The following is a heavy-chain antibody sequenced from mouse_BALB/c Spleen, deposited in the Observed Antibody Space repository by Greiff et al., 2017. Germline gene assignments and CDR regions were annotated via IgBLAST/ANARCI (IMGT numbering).Heavy chain of an antibody. V-gene: IGHV1S29*02. Sequence: EVKLMESGPELVKPGASVKISCKASGYTFTDYNMHWVKQSHGKSLEWIGYIYPYNGGTGYNQKFKSKATLTVDNSSSTAYMELRSLTSEDSAVYYCARGDGYPWFAYWGQGTLVTVSA. CDR1: GYTFTDYN. J-gene: IGHJ3*01. CDR3: ARGDGYPWFAY. D-gene: IGHD2-3*01. CDR2: IYPYNGGT.